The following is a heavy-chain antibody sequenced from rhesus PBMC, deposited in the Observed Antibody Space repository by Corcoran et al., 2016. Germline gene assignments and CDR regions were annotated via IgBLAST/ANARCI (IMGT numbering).Heavy chain of an antibody. CDR2: IYWDDDK. Sequence: QVTLKESGPALVKPTQTLTLTCTFSGFSLTTSGMGVGWLRQPPGKALEWLELIYWDDDKRYSTSLKSRLTISKDTSKNQGVLTMTNMDPVDTATYYCARDQQDYYSGSYYDFDYWGQGVLVTVSS. D-gene: IGHD3-16*01. V-gene: IGHV2-174*01. CDR3: ARDQQDYYSGSYYDFDY. CDR1: GFSLTTSGMG. J-gene: IGHJ4*01.